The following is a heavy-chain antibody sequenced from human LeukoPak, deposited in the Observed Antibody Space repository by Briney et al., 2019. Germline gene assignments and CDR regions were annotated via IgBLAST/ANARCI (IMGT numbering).Heavy chain of an antibody. V-gene: IGHV3-48*01. CDR1: GFTFSSYS. Sequence: GGSLRLSCAASGFTFSSYSMNWVRQAPGKGLEWVSYISSSSSTIYYADSVKGRFTISRDNAKNTLYLQMNSLRAEDTAVYYCARREAYCSGGSCYSNYYYYGMDVWGQGTTVTVSS. J-gene: IGHJ6*02. CDR3: ARREAYCSGGSCYSNYYYYGMDV. CDR2: ISSSSSTI. D-gene: IGHD2-15*01.